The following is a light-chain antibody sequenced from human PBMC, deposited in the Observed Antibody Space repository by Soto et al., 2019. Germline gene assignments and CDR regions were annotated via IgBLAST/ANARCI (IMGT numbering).Light chain of an antibody. J-gene: IGKJ2*01. Sequence: EIVLTQSPVTLSVSPGERATLSCRTNQNIDNKLAWYQQKPGQTPRLLIFAASTRATDIPASFSGSGSGTEFTLPISSLQSDDFAVYYCQHYYNWPQYTFGQGTKLEIE. CDR1: QNIDNK. CDR2: AAS. V-gene: IGKV3-15*01. CDR3: QHYYNWPQYT.